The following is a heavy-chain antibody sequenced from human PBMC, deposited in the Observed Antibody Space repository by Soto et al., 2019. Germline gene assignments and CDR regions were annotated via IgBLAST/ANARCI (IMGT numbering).Heavy chain of an antibody. V-gene: IGHV3-21*01. J-gene: IGHJ6*02. CDR2: ISSSSSYI. CDR3: ARDLVGATPYYYYGMDV. Sequence: PGGSLRLSCADSGFTFSSYSMNWVRQAPGKGLEWVSSISSSSSYIYYADSVKGRFTISRDNAKNSLYLQMNSLRAEDTAVYYCARDLVGATPYYYYGMDVWGQGTTVTVSS. CDR1: GFTFSSYS. D-gene: IGHD1-26*01.